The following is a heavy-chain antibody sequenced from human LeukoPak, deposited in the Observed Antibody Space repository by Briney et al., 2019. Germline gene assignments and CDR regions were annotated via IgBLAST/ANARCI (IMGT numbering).Heavy chain of an antibody. CDR3: ARQGFKEVAAPFDY. CDR1: GGSISSGSYY. V-gene: IGHV4-61*02. D-gene: IGHD6-19*01. Sequence: SQTLSLTCTVSGGSISSGSYYWSWVRQPAGKGLEWIGRIYTSGSTNYNPSHKSRVTISVDTSKNQFSLKLSSVTAADTAVYYCARQGFKEVAAPFDYWGQGSLVTVSS. J-gene: IGHJ4*02. CDR2: IYTSGST.